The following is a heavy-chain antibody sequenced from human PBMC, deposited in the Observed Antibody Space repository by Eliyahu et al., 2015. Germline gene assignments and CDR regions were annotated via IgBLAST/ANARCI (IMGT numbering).Heavy chain of an antibody. J-gene: IGHJ4*02. D-gene: IGHD2-2*01. CDR2: IIPIFGTA. V-gene: IGHV1-69*01. Sequence: QVQLVQSGAEVKKPGSSVKVSCKAXGGXFXSYAISWVRQAPGQGLEWMGGIIPIFGTANYAQKFQGRVTITADESTSTAYMELSSLRSEDTAVYYCARDPDCSSTSCYADYWGQGTLVTVSS. CDR3: ARDPDCSSTSCYADY. CDR1: GGXFXSYA.